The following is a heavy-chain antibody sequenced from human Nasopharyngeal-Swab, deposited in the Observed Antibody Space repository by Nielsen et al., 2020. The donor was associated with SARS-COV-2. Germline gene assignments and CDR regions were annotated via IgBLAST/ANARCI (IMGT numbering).Heavy chain of an antibody. CDR3: AKVYSGMGFGIPGPFDI. Sequence: GGSLRLSCAASGFTFDDYAMHWVRQAPGKGLEWVSGISWNSGSIGCADSVKGRFTISRDNAKNSLYLQMNSLRAEDTALYYCAKVYSGMGFGIPGPFDIWGQGTMVTVSS. CDR2: ISWNSGSI. V-gene: IGHV3-9*01. D-gene: IGHD3-10*01. CDR1: GFTFDDYA. J-gene: IGHJ3*02.